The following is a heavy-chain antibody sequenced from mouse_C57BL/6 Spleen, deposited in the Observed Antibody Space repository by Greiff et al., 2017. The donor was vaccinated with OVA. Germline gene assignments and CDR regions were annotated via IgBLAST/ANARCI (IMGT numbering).Heavy chain of an antibody. Sequence: VQLQQPGAELVKPGASVKLSCKASGYTFTSYWMHWVKQRPGRGLEWIGRIDPNSGGTKYNEKFKSKATLTVDNPSSTAYMQLSSLTSEDSAVYYCARGSVVAENYFDYWGQGTTLTVSS. CDR3: ARGSVVAENYFDY. J-gene: IGHJ2*01. CDR1: GYTFTSYW. V-gene: IGHV1-72*01. CDR2: IDPNSGGT. D-gene: IGHD1-1*01.